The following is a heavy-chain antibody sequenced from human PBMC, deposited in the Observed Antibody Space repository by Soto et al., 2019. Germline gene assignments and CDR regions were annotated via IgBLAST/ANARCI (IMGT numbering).Heavy chain of an antibody. Sequence: ASVKVSCKASGYTFTSYDINWVRQATGQGLEWMGWMNPNSGNTGYAQKFQGRVTMTRNTSISTAYMELSSLRSEDTAVYYCASSPGGYSGSNSDYYYMDVWGKGTTVTVSS. CDR3: ASSPGGYSGSNSDYYYMDV. V-gene: IGHV1-8*01. J-gene: IGHJ6*03. CDR1: GYTFTSYD. D-gene: IGHD5-12*01. CDR2: MNPNSGNT.